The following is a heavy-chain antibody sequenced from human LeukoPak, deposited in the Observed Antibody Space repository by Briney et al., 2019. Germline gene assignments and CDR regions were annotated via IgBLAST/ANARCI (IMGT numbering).Heavy chain of an antibody. Sequence: APVKVSCKASGYTFTSYGISWVRQAPGQGLEWMGWISAYNGNTNYAQKLQGRVTMTTDTSTSTAYMELRSLRSDDTAVYYCARVWEDYYGSANWFDPWGQGTLVTVSS. V-gene: IGHV1-18*04. J-gene: IGHJ5*02. CDR2: ISAYNGNT. D-gene: IGHD3-10*01. CDR3: ARVWEDYYGSANWFDP. CDR1: GYTFTSYG.